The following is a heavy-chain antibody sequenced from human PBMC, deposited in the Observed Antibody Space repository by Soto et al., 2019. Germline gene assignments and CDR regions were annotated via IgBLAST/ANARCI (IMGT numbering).Heavy chain of an antibody. D-gene: IGHD3-16*02. V-gene: IGHV3-7*05. J-gene: IGHJ4*02. CDR3: ARDTEVIQYYFDY. CDR1: GFTFSSYW. Sequence: GGSLRLSCAASGFTFSSYWMSWVRQAPGKGLEWVANIKQDGSEKYYVDSVKGRFTISRDNAKNSLYLQMNSLRAEDTAVYYCARDTEVIQYYFDYWGQGTLVTVSS. CDR2: IKQDGSEK.